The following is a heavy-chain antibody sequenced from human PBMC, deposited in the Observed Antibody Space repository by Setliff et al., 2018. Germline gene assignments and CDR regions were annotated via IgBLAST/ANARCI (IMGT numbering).Heavy chain of an antibody. Sequence: KASETLSLTCTVSGGSISSGGYYWGWIRQPPGKGLEWIGNINYSGSTYYNPSLKSRVTISVDTSKNQFSLKLSSVTAADTAVYYCARVSMYSSSWYYYYYGMDVWGQGTTVTVSS. CDR3: ARVSMYSSSWYYYYYGMDV. D-gene: IGHD6-13*01. J-gene: IGHJ6*02. CDR2: INYSGST. CDR1: GGSISSGGYY. V-gene: IGHV4-39*07.